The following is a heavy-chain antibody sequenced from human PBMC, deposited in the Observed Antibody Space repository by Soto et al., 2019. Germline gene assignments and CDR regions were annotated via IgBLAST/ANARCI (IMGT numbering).Heavy chain of an antibody. Sequence: SQTLSLTCAISGDSVSSNSAAWNWIRQSPSRGLEWLGRTYYRSKWYNDYAVSVKSRITINPDTSKNPFSLQLNSVTPEDTAVYYCARGDKEAAAGTDTFDFWGQGTLVTVSS. V-gene: IGHV6-1*01. CDR2: TYYRSKWYN. CDR1: GDSVSSNSAA. CDR3: ARGDKEAAAGTDTFDF. D-gene: IGHD6-13*01. J-gene: IGHJ4*02.